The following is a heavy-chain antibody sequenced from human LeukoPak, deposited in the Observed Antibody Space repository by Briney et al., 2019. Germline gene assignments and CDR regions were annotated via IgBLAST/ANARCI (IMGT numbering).Heavy chain of an antibody. D-gene: IGHD5-12*01. CDR1: GGSISSGSYY. Sequence: KSSETPSLTCTVSGGSISSGSYYWSWIRQPAGKGLEWIGRIYTSGSTNYNPSLKSRVTISVDTSKNQFSLKLSSVTAADTAVYYCARGYSGYDHSDDYFDYWGQGTLVTVSS. CDR3: ARGYSGYDHSDDYFDY. CDR2: IYTSGST. J-gene: IGHJ4*02. V-gene: IGHV4-61*02.